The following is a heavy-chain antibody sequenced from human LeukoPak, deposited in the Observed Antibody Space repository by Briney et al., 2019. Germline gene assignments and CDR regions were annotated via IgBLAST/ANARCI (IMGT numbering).Heavy chain of an antibody. CDR3: ARGYSSSWLGYFDY. Sequence: HPGGSLRLSCAVSGFTFSSYGIHWVRQAPGKGLEWVAVVSSDGSIKYYADSVKGRFTISRDTSKNTVYLQMNSLGAEDTAFYYCARGYSSSWLGYFDYWGQGTLVTVSS. V-gene: IGHV3-30*03. CDR1: GFTFSSYG. CDR2: VSSDGSIK. D-gene: IGHD6-13*01. J-gene: IGHJ4*02.